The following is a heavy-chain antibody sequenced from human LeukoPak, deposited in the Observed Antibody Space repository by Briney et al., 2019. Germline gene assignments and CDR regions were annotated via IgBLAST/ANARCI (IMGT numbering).Heavy chain of an antibody. J-gene: IGHJ4*02. CDR3: AREYCSTTNCYEDY. D-gene: IGHD2-2*01. CDR1: GDSVSSGSAT. Sequence: SQTLSLTCAISGDSVSSGSATWNWIRQSPSRGLEWLGRTYYRSKWCYDYAVSVKSRITINPGTSKNQFSLRLSSVTPEDTAVYYCAREYCSTTNCYEDYWGQGTLVTVSS. CDR2: TYYRSKWCY. V-gene: IGHV6-1*01.